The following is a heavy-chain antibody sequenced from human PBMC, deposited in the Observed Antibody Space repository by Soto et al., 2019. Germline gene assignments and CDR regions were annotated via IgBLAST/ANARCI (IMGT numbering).Heavy chain of an antibody. CDR3: ARVYGLVKHDDFWSGYYDY. CDR2: INPNGAST. Sequence: QVQLVQSGAEVMKPGASVKISCKTSGYTFTNNYINWVRQAPGQGLECVGLINPNGASTTYAQTFQGRVTMTRDTSTSTVYMELSSLRSDDTAVYYCARVYGLVKHDDFWSGYYDYWGQGTLVTVSS. J-gene: IGHJ4*02. D-gene: IGHD3-3*01. V-gene: IGHV1-46*01. CDR1: GYTFTNNY.